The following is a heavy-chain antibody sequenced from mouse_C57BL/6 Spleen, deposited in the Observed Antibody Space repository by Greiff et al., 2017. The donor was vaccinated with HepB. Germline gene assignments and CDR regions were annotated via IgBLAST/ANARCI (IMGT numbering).Heavy chain of an antibody. CDR1: GFSLTSYG. CDR2: IWSGGST. V-gene: IGHV2-4*01. Sequence: VQLQQSGPGLVQPSQSLSITCTVSGFSLTSYGVHWVRQPPGKGLEWLGVIWSGGSTDYNDAFISRLSISKDNSKSHVFFKMHSLQADDTAIYYCAKTSNGISTPLGYFEVWGTGTTVTVSS. J-gene: IGHJ1*03. D-gene: IGHD1-1*01. CDR3: AKTSNGISTPLGYFEV.